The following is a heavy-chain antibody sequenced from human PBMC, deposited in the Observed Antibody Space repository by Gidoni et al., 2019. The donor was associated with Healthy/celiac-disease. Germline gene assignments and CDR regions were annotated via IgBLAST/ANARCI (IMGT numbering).Heavy chain of an antibody. CDR1: VGSFSGYY. CDR2: INHSGST. J-gene: IGHJ3*01. Sequence: QVQLQQWGAGLLKPSETLSLTCAVYVGSFSGYYWSWIRQPPGKGLEWIGEINHSGSTNYNPSLKSRVTISVDTSKNQFSLKLSSVTAADTAVYYCAGPDIVATIGQDAFDFWGQGTMVTVSS. CDR3: AGPDIVATIGQDAFDF. D-gene: IGHD5-12*01. V-gene: IGHV4-34*01.